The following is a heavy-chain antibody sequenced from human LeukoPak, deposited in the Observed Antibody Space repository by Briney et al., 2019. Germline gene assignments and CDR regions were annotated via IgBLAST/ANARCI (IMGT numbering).Heavy chain of an antibody. Sequence: GGSLRLSCAASGFIFDDYGMSWVRQAPGKGLEWVSDINWNGGSTDYADSVKGRFTISRDNSKNSLYLQMNSLRSDDTALYYCARESESNGWYDYWGQGTLVTVSS. CDR2: INWNGGST. V-gene: IGHV3-20*04. CDR3: ARESESNGWYDY. D-gene: IGHD6-19*01. J-gene: IGHJ4*02. CDR1: GFIFDDYG.